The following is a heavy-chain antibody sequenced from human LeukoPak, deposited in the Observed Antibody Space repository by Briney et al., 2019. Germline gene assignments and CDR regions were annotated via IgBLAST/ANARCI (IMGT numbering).Heavy chain of an antibody. J-gene: IGHJ5*02. CDR2: TYTSGST. CDR1: GGSISSYY. V-gene: IGHV4-4*09. Sequence: SETLSLTCTVSGGSISSYYWSWIRQPPGKGLEWIGYTYTSGSTNYNPSLKSRVTISVDTSKNQFSLKLSSVTAADTAVYYCARGQKYYYDSSGCYWFDPWGQGTLVTVSS. D-gene: IGHD3-22*01. CDR3: ARGQKYYYDSSGCYWFDP.